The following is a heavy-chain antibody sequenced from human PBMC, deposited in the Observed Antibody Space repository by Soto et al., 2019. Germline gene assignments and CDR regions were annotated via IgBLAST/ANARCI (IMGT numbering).Heavy chain of an antibody. CDR1: GFTFSSYG. CDR3: ARESTMIVGLGAFDI. CDR2: IWYDGSNK. Sequence: GGSLRLSCAASGFTFSSYGMHWVRQAPGKGLEWVAVIWYDGSNKYYADSAKGRFTISRDNSKNTLYLQMNSLRAEDTAVYYCARESTMIVGLGAFDIWGQGTMVTVSS. V-gene: IGHV3-33*01. J-gene: IGHJ3*02. D-gene: IGHD3-22*01.